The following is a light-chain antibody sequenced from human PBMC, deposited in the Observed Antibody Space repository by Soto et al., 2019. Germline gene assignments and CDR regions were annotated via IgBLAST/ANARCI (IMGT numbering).Light chain of an antibody. V-gene: IGKV3-20*01. J-gene: IGKJ1*01. CDR3: QQYLQSPRT. Sequence: EIVLTQSPGTRSLSPWDGATLSFIASQRFASYLAWYLQKPGQPPRLLIYYASSSATGIPDRISGSGSERDFTLTISRQEPTDAAIYSCQQYLQSPRTFCQVTQADI. CDR1: QRFASY. CDR2: YAS.